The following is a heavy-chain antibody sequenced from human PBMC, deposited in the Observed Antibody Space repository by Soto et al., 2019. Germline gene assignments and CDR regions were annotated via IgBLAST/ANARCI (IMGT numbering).Heavy chain of an antibody. CDR1: GGSISSGDYY. J-gene: IGHJ4*02. V-gene: IGHV4-30-4*01. CDR2: IYYSGST. Sequence: SETLSLTCTVSGGSISSGDYYWSWIRQPPGKGLEWIGYIYYSGSTYYNPSLKSRVTISVDTSKNQFSLKLSSVTAADTAVYYCARVAGYDSSGELDYWGQGTLVTVSS. CDR3: ARVAGYDSSGELDY. D-gene: IGHD3-22*01.